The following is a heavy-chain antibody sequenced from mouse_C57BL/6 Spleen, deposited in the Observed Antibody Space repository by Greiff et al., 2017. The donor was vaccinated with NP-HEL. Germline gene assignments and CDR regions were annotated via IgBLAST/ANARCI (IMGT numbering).Heavy chain of an antibody. Sequence: VQLVESGAELVRPGTSVKVSCKASGYAFTNYLIEWVKQRPGQGLEWIGVINPGSGGTNYNEKFKGKATLTADKSSSTAYMQLSSLTSEDSAVYFCARSDYGSYFDYWGQGTTLTVSS. CDR1: GYAFTNYL. CDR2: INPGSGGT. J-gene: IGHJ2*01. CDR3: ARSDYGSYFDY. D-gene: IGHD1-1*01. V-gene: IGHV1-54*01.